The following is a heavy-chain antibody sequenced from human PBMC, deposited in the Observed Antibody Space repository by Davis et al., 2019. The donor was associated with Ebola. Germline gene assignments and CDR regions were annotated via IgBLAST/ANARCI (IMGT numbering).Heavy chain of an antibody. Sequence: GESLKISCKASGGSFTSNWVGWVRQMPGKGLEWMGIIYPGDSDTRYSPSFQGQVTISADKSISTAYLQWSSLKASDTAMYYCALSNTAMVGDFDYWGQGTLVTVSS. J-gene: IGHJ4*02. V-gene: IGHV5-51*01. CDR2: IYPGDSDT. D-gene: IGHD5-18*01. CDR3: ALSNTAMVGDFDY. CDR1: GGSFTSNW.